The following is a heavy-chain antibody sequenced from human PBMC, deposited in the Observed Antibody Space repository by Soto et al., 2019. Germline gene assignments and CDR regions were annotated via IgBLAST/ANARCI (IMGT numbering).Heavy chain of an antibody. J-gene: IGHJ6*02. CDR2: IYYSGST. D-gene: IGHD4-4*01. Sequence: SETLSLTCTVSGGSISSGDYYWSWIRQPPGKGLEWIGYIYYSGSTYYNPSLKSRVTISVDTSKNQFSLKLSSVTAADTAVYYCARWRNSNYVYYYYGMDVWGQGTTVTVSS. V-gene: IGHV4-30-4*01. CDR1: GGSISSGDYY. CDR3: ARWRNSNYVYYYYGMDV.